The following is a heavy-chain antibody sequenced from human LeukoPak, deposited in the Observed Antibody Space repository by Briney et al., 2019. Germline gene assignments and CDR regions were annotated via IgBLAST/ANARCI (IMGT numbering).Heavy chain of an antibody. CDR2: IYPGDSDT. V-gene: IGHV5-51*01. CDR3: ASPASIAVAGTHDAFDI. CDR1: GYSFISYW. J-gene: IGHJ3*02. Sequence: RGESLKISCKASGYSFISYWIAWVRQMPGKGLEWMGTIYPGDSDTRYSPSFQGQVTISADKSISTAYLQWSSLKASDTAMYYCASPASIAVAGTHDAFDIWGQGTMVTVSS. D-gene: IGHD6-19*01.